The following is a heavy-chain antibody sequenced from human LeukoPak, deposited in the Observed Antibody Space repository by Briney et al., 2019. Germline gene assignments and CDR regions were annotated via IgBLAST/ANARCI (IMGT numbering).Heavy chain of an antibody. V-gene: IGHV1-69*13. J-gene: IGHJ4*02. D-gene: IGHD3-10*01. Sequence: VASVKVSCKASGGTFSSYGISWVRQAPGQGLEWMGGIIPIFGTANYAQKFQGRVTITADESTSTAYMELSSLRSEDTAVYYCARQIWFQKSFDYWGQGTLVTVSS. CDR1: GGTFSSYG. CDR3: ARQIWFQKSFDY. CDR2: IIPIFGTA.